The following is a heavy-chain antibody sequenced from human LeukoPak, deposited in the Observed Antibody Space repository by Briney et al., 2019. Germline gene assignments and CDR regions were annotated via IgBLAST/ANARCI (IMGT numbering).Heavy chain of an antibody. CDR3: ARAQATVTRGPFDY. CDR2: INHSGST. Sequence: SEALSLTCAVYGGSFSVYYWSWIRQPPGKGLEWIGEINHSGSTNYNPSLKSRVTISVDTSKNQFSLKLSSVTAADTAVYYCARAQATVTRGPFDYWGQGTLVTVSS. J-gene: IGHJ4*02. CDR1: GGSFSVYY. V-gene: IGHV4-34*01. D-gene: IGHD4-17*01.